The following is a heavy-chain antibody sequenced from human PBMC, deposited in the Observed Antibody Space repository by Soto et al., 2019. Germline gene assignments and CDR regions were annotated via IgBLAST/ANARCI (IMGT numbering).Heavy chain of an antibody. Sequence: QVQLMQSGAEVKMPGVSVKVSCKASGYTFTSYLILWVRQAPGQRLEWMGWIDAGNGDTMYSQKLQGRVTISTDTSECTAYMDLSSLRSEDTAVYYCVTHQKGRRTGMDVWGQGTTVTVSS. CDR2: IDAGNGDT. CDR3: VTHQKGRRTGMDV. J-gene: IGHJ6*02. CDR1: GYTFTSYL. V-gene: IGHV1-3*01.